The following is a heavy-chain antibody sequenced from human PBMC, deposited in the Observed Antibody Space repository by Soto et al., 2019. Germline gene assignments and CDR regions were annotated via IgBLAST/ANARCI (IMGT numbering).Heavy chain of an antibody. CDR2: IKVDNGDT. CDR1: GYTLKNYG. Sequence: QVHLVQSGGEVKKPGASVKVSCKASGYTLKNYGIGWVRQAPGLGPEWVGWIKVDNGDTKYAEKLQGRVTLTPDTSTSTVYMELRNLRSDDTAFYYCARSRYYFDYWGQGTLVTVSS. V-gene: IGHV1-18*01. J-gene: IGHJ4*02. CDR3: ARSRYYFDY.